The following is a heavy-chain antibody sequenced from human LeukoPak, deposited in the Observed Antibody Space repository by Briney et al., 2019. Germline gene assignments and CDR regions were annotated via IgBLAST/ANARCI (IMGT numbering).Heavy chain of an antibody. D-gene: IGHD6-13*01. V-gene: IGHV3-33*01. Sequence: PGRSLRLSCAASGFTFSSYGMHWVRQAPGKGLERVAVIWYDGSNKYYADSVQGRFTISRDNSKNTLYLQMNSLRAEDTAVYYCAREVRIAAAGPNWFDPWGQGTLVTVSS. J-gene: IGHJ5*02. CDR3: AREVRIAAAGPNWFDP. CDR1: GFTFSSYG. CDR2: IWYDGSNK.